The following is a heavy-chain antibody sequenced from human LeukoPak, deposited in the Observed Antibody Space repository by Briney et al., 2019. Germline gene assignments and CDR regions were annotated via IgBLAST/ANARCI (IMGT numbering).Heavy chain of an antibody. V-gene: IGHV1-18*01. J-gene: IGHJ4*02. Sequence: GASVKVSCKASGYTFTTYGISWVRQAPGQGLEWMGWINPYNGDTNYAQKLQGRVTMTTDTSTSTAYMELRSLRSDDTAVYYCARVKGCSSTSCYAPPDYWGQGTLVTVSS. CDR2: INPYNGDT. CDR1: GYTFTTYG. D-gene: IGHD2-2*01. CDR3: ARVKGCSSTSCYAPPDY.